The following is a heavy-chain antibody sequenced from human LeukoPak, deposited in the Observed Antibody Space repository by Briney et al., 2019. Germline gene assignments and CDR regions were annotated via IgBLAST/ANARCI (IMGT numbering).Heavy chain of an antibody. D-gene: IGHD2-15*01. CDR1: GGSISSYY. CDR2: IYYSGST. V-gene: IGHV4-59*01. CDR3: ARSMGAATIDY. Sequence: SETLSLTCTVSGGSISSYYWSWIRQPPGKGLEWIGYIYYSGSTNYNPSLKSRVTISVDTSKNQFSLKLSSVTAADTAVYYCARSMGAATIDYWGQGTLVTVSP. J-gene: IGHJ4*02.